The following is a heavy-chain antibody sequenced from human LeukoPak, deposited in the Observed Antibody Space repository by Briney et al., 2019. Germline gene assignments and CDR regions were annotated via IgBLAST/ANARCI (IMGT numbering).Heavy chain of an antibody. CDR3: KWELHVYYGKDV. Sequence: GGSLRLSCAASGFKFSDAWMSWVRQAPGKGLERVGRMKSLVSGGTSDYAAPVKGRFSISRDDSKNTVYLHMNTLKTEDTAVYYCKWELHVYYGKDVWGQGTTVTVSS. J-gene: IGHJ6*02. CDR1: GFKFSDAW. V-gene: IGHV3-15*01. D-gene: IGHD1-26*01. CDR2: MKSLVSGGTS.